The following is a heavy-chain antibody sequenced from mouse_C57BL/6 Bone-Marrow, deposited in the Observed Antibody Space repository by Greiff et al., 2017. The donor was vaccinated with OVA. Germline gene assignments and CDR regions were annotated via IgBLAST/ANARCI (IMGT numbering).Heavy chain of an antibody. Sequence: VQLVESGAELVRPGASVTLSCKASGYTFTDYEMHWVKQTPVHGLEWIGAIDPETGGTAYNQKFKGKAILTADKSSSTAYMELRSLTSEDSAVYYCTRCRTYGYYFDYWGQGTTLTVSS. J-gene: IGHJ2*01. CDR3: TRCRTYGYYFDY. D-gene: IGHD1-1*01. CDR2: IDPETGGT. CDR1: GYTFTDYE. V-gene: IGHV1-15*01.